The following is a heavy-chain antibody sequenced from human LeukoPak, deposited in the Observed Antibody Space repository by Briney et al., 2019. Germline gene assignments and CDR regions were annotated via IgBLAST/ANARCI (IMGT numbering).Heavy chain of an antibody. Sequence: ASVKVSCKASGYTFTSYGISWVRQAPGQGLEWMGWISAYNGNTNYAQKLQGRVTMTTDTSTSTAYMELRSLRSDDTAVYYCARGRVGATNPFAADYWGQGTLVTVSS. V-gene: IGHV1-18*01. CDR3: ARGRVGATNPFAADY. CDR1: GYTFTSYG. D-gene: IGHD1-26*01. CDR2: ISAYNGNT. J-gene: IGHJ4*02.